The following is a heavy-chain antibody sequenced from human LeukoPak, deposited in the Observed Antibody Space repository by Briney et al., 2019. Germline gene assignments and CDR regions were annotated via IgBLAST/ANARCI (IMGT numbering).Heavy chain of an antibody. CDR3: ASLKPSSGCLDY. D-gene: IGHD6-19*01. CDR2: IYTSGST. CDR1: GGSISSYY. J-gene: IGHJ4*02. Sequence: SETLSLTCTVSGGSISSYYWSWIRQPAGKGLEWIGRIYTSGSTNYNPSLKSRVTMSVDTSKSQFSLKLSSVTAADTAVYYCASLKPSSGCLDYWGQGTQVTVSS. V-gene: IGHV4-4*07.